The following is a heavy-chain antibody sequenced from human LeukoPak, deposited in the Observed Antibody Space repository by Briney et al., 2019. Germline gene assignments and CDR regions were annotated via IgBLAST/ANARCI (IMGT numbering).Heavy chain of an antibody. D-gene: IGHD6-19*01. Sequence: ASVKVSCKASGYTFTSYGISWVRQAPGQGLEWMGWISAYNGNTNYAQKLQGRVTMTTDTSTSTAYMELRSLRSDDSAVYYCARVQWLVSSPDYWGQGTLVTVPS. J-gene: IGHJ4*02. CDR3: ARVQWLVSSPDY. CDR1: GYTFTSYG. CDR2: ISAYNGNT. V-gene: IGHV1-18*01.